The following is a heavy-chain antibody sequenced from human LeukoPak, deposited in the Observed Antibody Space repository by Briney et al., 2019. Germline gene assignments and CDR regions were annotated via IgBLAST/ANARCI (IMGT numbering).Heavy chain of an antibody. CDR3: ARRGHPWLQFDP. J-gene: IGHJ5*02. Sequence: ASVKVSCKASGYTFTSHYMHWVRQAPGQGLEWMGWINPNSGGTNYAQKFQGRVTMTRDTSISTAYMELSRLRSDDTAVYYCARRGHPWLQFDPWGQGTLVTVSS. V-gene: IGHV1-2*02. CDR1: GYTFTSHY. D-gene: IGHD5-24*01. CDR2: INPNSGGT.